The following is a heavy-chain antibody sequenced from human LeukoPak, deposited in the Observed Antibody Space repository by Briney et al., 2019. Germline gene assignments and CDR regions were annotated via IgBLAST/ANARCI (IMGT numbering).Heavy chain of an antibody. CDR3: ARGVDGYCSSTSCFDYYGMDV. CDR2: IIPILGIA. D-gene: IGHD2-2*03. V-gene: IGHV1-69*04. Sequence: GASVKVSCKASGGTFSSYAISWVRQAPGQGLEWMGRIIPILGIANYAQKFQGRVTITADKSTSTAYMELRSLRSDDTAVYYCARGVDGYCSSTSCFDYYGMDVWGQGTTVTVSS. CDR1: GGTFSSYA. J-gene: IGHJ6*02.